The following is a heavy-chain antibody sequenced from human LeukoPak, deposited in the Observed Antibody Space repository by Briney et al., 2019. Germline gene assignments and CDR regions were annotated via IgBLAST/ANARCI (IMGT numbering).Heavy chain of an antibody. Sequence: SETLSLTCVVSGDSISSGFWWSWVRQPPGKGLEWTGEINHSGSTNYNPSLKSRVTISVDTSKNQFSLKLSSVTAADTAVYYCARRGLYSSSWYPGGFDYWGQGTLVTVSS. CDR1: GDSISSGFW. CDR3: ARRGLYSSSWYPGGFDY. J-gene: IGHJ4*02. CDR2: INHSGST. D-gene: IGHD6-13*01. V-gene: IGHV4-4*02.